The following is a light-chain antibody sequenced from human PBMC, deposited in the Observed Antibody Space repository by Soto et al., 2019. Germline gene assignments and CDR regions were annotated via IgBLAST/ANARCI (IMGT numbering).Light chain of an antibody. CDR3: QPSYSTPRP. CDR1: QSISSY. J-gene: IGKJ1*01. V-gene: IGKV1-39*01. Sequence: DIQMTQSPSSLSASVGDRVTITCRASQSISSYLNWYQQKPGKAPKLLIYAASSLQSGVTSRFSGSGSGTDFTLTISSLQPEDCATYYCQPSYSTPRPFGQGTKVEIK. CDR2: AAS.